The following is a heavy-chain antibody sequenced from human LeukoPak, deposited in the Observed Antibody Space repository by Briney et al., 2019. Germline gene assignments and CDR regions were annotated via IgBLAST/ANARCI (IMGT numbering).Heavy chain of an antibody. J-gene: IGHJ6*03. Sequence: PSETLSLTCTVSGGSINSSSYYWSWIRQPAGKGLEWIGRIYTSGSTNYNPSLKSRVTISVDTSKNQFSLKLSSVTAADTAVYYCAGSYTYYYYMDAWGKGTTVTISS. CDR3: AGSYTYYYYMDA. CDR2: IYTSGST. V-gene: IGHV4-61*02. CDR1: GGSINSSSYY.